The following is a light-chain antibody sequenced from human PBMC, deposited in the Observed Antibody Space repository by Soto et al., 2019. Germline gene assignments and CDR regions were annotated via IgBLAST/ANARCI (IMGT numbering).Light chain of an antibody. Sequence: DIQMTQSPSSLSASVGDRVTISCRASQNISNYLNWYQQSPGKAPNLLIYTASSLHSGVPSRFSGSQSGTDFTLTSNSQQPEDFATYYCQHGHCSPFTFGQGTRLEI. CDR2: TAS. J-gene: IGKJ5*01. CDR3: QHGHCSPFT. CDR1: QNISNY. V-gene: IGKV1-39*01.